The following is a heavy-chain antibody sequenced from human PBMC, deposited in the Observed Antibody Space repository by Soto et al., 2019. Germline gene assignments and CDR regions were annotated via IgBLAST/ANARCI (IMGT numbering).Heavy chain of an antibody. J-gene: IGHJ6*02. Sequence: EVQLVESGGGLVQPGGSLRLSCAASGFTFSSYDVNWVRQAPGKGLECVSYMSGSGSTIYYADSVKGRFTVSRNNAKSSLYLQMNSRRAEDTAVYYWAAIVVVPATPMDAWGQGTTVTVSS. CDR1: GFTFSSYD. CDR2: MSGSGSTI. D-gene: IGHD2-2*01. CDR3: AAIVVVPATPMDA. V-gene: IGHV3-48*03.